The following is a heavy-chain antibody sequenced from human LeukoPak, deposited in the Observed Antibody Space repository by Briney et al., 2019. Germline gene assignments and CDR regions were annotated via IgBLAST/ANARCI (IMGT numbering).Heavy chain of an antibody. CDR2: ISHDGTND. Sequence: GGSLRLSCAASGFTLINFGMHWVRQAPGKGLEWLAVISHDGTNDYYADSVQGRFTISRDNSKNTLDLQMNSPTAEDTAVYYCARADRMEWLLIDYWGQGTLVTVSS. D-gene: IGHD3-3*01. CDR3: ARADRMEWLLIDY. J-gene: IGHJ4*02. V-gene: IGHV3-30*03. CDR1: GFTLINFG.